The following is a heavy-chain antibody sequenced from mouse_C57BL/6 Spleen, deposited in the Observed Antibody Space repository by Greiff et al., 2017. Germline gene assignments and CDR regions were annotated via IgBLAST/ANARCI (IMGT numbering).Heavy chain of an antibody. J-gene: IGHJ2*01. CDR3: ARYDGYYAYYFDY. CDR1: GYTFTSSW. CDR2: IYPSDSET. V-gene: IGHV1-61*01. D-gene: IGHD2-3*01. Sequence: QVQLQQPGAELVRPGSSVKLSCKASGYTFTSSWMDWVKQRPGQGLEWIGNIYPSDSETHYNQKFKDKATLTVDKSSSTAYMQLSSLTSEDSAVYYCARYDGYYAYYFDYWGQGTTLTVSS.